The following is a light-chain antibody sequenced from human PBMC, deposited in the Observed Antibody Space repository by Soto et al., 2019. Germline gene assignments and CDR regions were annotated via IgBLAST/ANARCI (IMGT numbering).Light chain of an antibody. CDR1: QSVSSSY. CDR2: GTS. Sequence: FVLTQSPGTLSLSPGERATLSCRASQSVSSSYLVWYQQRPGQPPRLLIYGTSTRAAGISDRFSGSGSGTDFTLTIYRLEPGDSAVYYCQQYGTSALTFGGGT. J-gene: IGKJ4*01. V-gene: IGKV3-20*01. CDR3: QQYGTSALT.